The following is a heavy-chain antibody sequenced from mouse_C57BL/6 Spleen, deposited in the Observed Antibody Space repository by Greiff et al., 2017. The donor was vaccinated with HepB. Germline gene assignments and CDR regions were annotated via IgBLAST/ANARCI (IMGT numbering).Heavy chain of an antibody. V-gene: IGHV1-69*01. CDR3: ARGVVANFDY. Sequence: QVQLQQSGAELVMPGASVKLSCKASGYTFTSYWMHWVKQRPGQGLEWIGEIDPSDSYTNYNQKFKGKSTLTVDKSSSTAYMQLSSLTSEDSAVYYCARGVVANFDYWGQGTTLTVS. J-gene: IGHJ2*01. D-gene: IGHD1-1*01. CDR2: IDPSDSYT. CDR1: GYTFTSYW.